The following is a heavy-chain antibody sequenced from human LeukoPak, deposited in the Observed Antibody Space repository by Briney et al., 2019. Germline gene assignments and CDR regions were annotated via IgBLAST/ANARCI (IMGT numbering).Heavy chain of an antibody. D-gene: IGHD3-10*01. Sequence: SETLSLTCTASGGSINNYYWSWIRQPPGKGLEWIGYIYGGSTNHNPSLKSRVTISIDTSKNQFSLKLSSVTAADTAVYYCARAPTGSYGPTDYWGQGNLVTVSS. J-gene: IGHJ4*02. CDR2: IYGGST. CDR3: ARAPTGSYGPTDY. CDR1: GGSINNYY. V-gene: IGHV4-59*01.